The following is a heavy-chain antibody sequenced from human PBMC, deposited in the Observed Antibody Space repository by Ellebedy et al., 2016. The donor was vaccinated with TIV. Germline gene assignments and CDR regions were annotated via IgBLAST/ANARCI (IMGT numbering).Heavy chain of an antibody. CDR1: GGSISSGTYY. J-gene: IGHJ3*01. V-gene: IGHV4-30-4*01. CDR2: ISYSGTT. Sequence: SETLSLTXSVSGGSISSGTYYWTWIRQPPGKGLEWIGYISYSGTTYYNPSLRRRLTISLDSSKNEFSLNLDSVTAADTAVYFCASRPYNWNDPYNAFDFWGQGTMVTVSS. CDR3: ASRPYNWNDPYNAFDF. D-gene: IGHD1-20*01.